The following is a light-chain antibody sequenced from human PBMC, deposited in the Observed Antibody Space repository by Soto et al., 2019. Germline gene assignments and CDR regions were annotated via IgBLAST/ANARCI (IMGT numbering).Light chain of an antibody. CDR1: SSDVGGYNY. J-gene: IGLJ2*01. CDR3: SSYTSSSTLVV. Sequence: QSALTQPASVSGSPGQSITISCTGTSSDVGGYNYVSWYQQHPGKAPKLMIYDVSNRPSGVSTRFSGSKSGNTASLTISGHQAEDEADYYCSSYTSSSTLVVFGGGTKVTVL. CDR2: DVS. V-gene: IGLV2-14*01.